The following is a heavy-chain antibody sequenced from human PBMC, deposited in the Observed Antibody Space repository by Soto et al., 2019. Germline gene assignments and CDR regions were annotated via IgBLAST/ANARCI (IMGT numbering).Heavy chain of an antibody. J-gene: IGHJ4*02. Sequence: EASVKVSCKASGGTFSSYAISWVRQAPGQGLEWMGGIIPIFGTANYAQKFQGRVTITADESTSTAYMELSSLRSEDTAVYYCARDKGSGFDYWGQGTLVTVSS. V-gene: IGHV1-69*13. CDR1: GGTFSSYA. CDR2: IIPIFGTA. D-gene: IGHD6-19*01. CDR3: ARDKGSGFDY.